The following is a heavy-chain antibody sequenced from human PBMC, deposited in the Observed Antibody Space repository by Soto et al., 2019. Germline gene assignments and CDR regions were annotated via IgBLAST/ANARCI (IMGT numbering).Heavy chain of an antibody. V-gene: IGHV4-4*07. D-gene: IGHD3-3*01. J-gene: IGHJ4*02. CDR2: IDASGST. CDR3: ARGGHDFWSGPFDY. CDR1: DGSISTYY. Sequence: SETLSLTCTVSDGSISTYYCNWIRHPAGKGLEWIGRIDASGSTDYDPSLKSRVTMSVDTSKNQFSLRLSSVTAADTAVYYCARGGHDFWSGPFDYWGQGAQVTVSS.